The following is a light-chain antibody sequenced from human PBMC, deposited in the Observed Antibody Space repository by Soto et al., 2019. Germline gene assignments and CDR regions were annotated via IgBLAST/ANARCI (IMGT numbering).Light chain of an antibody. V-gene: IGKV3-11*01. CDR2: DAS. Sequence: EIVLTQSPATLSLSPGERATLSCRASQSVSSYLACYQQKPGQAPSLLIYDASHRATGIPARFSGSGSGTDFTLTISSLEPEDFAVYYCQQRSNWPTFGPGTKVDIK. CDR3: QQRSNWPT. J-gene: IGKJ3*01. CDR1: QSVSSY.